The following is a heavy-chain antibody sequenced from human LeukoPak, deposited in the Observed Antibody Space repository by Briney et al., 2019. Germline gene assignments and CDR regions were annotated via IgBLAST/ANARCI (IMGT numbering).Heavy chain of an antibody. CDR3: AREVPLYCSSTSCYYNAFDI. Sequence: GGSLRLSCAASGFTFSDYYMSWIRQAPGKGLEWVSYISSSGSTIYYADSVKGRFTISRDNAKNSLYLQMNSLRAEDTAVYYCAREVPLYCSSTSCYYNAFDIWGQGTMVTVSS. CDR2: ISSSGSTI. V-gene: IGHV3-11*04. D-gene: IGHD2-2*01. CDR1: GFTFSDYY. J-gene: IGHJ3*02.